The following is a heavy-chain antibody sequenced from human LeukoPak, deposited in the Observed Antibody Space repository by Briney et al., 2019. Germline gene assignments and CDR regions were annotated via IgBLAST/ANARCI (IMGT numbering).Heavy chain of an antibody. CDR1: GFTFNSYA. Sequence: GGSLRLSCAASGFTFNSYAMSWVRQAPGKGLEWVSAIRGSGGGTYYADSVKGRFTISRDNSKNALYLQMDSLRDEDTALYYCAKAGIGVVGYFDYWGQGTLVTVSS. CDR3: AKAGIGVVGYFDY. J-gene: IGHJ4*02. D-gene: IGHD6-19*01. CDR2: IRGSGGGT. V-gene: IGHV3-23*01.